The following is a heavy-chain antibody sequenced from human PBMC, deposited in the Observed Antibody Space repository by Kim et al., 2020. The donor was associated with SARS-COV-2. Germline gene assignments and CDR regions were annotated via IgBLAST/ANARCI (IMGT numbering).Heavy chain of an antibody. V-gene: IGHV1-18*01. CDR1: GYTFTSYG. CDR3: ARVRGHCTNGVCFHSEFDY. J-gene: IGHJ4*02. CDR2: ISAYHGNT. Sequence: ASVKVSCKASGYTFTSYGISWVRQAPGQGLEWMGWISAYHGNTNYAQKLQGRVTMTTDTPTSTAYMELRSLRSDDTAVYYCARVRGHCTNGVCFHSEFDYWGQGTLVTVSS. D-gene: IGHD2-8*01.